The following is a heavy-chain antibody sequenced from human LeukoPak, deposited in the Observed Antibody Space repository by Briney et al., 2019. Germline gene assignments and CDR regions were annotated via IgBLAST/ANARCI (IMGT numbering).Heavy chain of an antibody. CDR1: GGSFSGYY. CDR3: ARDSYIYDSSGFLVDY. D-gene: IGHD3-22*01. V-gene: IGHV4-34*01. J-gene: IGHJ4*02. CDR2: INHSGST. Sequence: SETLSLTCAVYGGSFSGYYWSWIRQPPGKGLEWIGEINHSGSTNYNPSLKSRVTISVDTSKNQFSLKLSSVTAADTAVYYCARDSYIYDSSGFLVDYWGQGTLVTVAS.